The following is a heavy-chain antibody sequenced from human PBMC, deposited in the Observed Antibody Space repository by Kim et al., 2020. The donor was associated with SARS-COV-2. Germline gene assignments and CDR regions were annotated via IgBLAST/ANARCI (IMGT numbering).Heavy chain of an antibody. CDR2: INSGSGNT. J-gene: IGHJ4*02. Sequence: ASVKVSCKASGYTCTNYAIHWMRQAPGQRLEGMGWINSGSGNTKYSKMYQGRVTITRDTSATTAHMELSNLSSEDTAMYYCARDHRSCSTTTCYGEAIDHWGQGTLVTVSS. D-gene: IGHD2-2*01. CDR3: ARDHRSCSTTTCYGEAIDH. CDR1: GYTCTNYA. V-gene: IGHV1-3*01.